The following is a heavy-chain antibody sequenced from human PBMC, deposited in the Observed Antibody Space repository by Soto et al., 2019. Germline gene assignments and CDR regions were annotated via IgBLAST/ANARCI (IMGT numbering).Heavy chain of an antibody. V-gene: IGHV3-66*01. J-gene: IGHJ4*02. D-gene: IGHD6-13*01. CDR3: ARDSFSGIAAAGRVGGFDY. CDR2: IYSGGST. CDR1: GFTVSSNY. Sequence: EVQLVESGGGLVQPGGSLRLSCAASGFTVSSNYMSWVRQAPGKGLEWVSVIYSGGSTYYADSVKGRFTISRDNSKNTLYLQMNSLRAEDTAVYYCARDSFSGIAAAGRVGGFDYWGQGTLVTVS.